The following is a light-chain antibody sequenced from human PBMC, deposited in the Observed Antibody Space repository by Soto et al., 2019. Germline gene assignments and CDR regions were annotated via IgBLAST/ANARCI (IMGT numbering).Light chain of an antibody. Sequence: QSALTQPAPVSGSPGQSITISCTGTSGDIGGYDYVSWYQQHPGKAPKLMIYDVSNRPSGVSNRFSGSKSGTTASLTISGLQAEEEADYYCSSYTSSNTYVFGTGTKLTVL. CDR1: SGDIGGYDY. J-gene: IGLJ1*01. CDR2: DVS. CDR3: SSYTSSNTYV. V-gene: IGLV2-14*03.